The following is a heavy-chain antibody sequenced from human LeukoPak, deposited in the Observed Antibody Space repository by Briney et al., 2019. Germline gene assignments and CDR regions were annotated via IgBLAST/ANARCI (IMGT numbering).Heavy chain of an antibody. D-gene: IGHD3-10*01. Sequence: GGSLRLSCAASGFTLSSYSMNWVRQAPGKGLEWVSYISSSSSTIYYADSVKGRFTISRDNAKNSLYLQMNSLRDEDTAVYYCARDPGGYYGSGSYLQYDYWGQGTLVTVSS. CDR3: ARDPGGYYGSGSYLQYDY. CDR1: GFTLSSYS. V-gene: IGHV3-48*02. J-gene: IGHJ4*02. CDR2: ISSSSSTI.